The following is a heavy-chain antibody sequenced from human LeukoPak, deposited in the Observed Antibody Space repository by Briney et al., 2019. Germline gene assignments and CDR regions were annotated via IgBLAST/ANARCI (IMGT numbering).Heavy chain of an antibody. J-gene: IGHJ5*02. CDR2: IRYDGSNK. CDR3: AKEQQLVHNWFDP. CDR1: GFTFSSYG. D-gene: IGHD6-13*01. V-gene: IGHV3-30*02. Sequence: GGSLRLSCAASGFTFSSYGMHWVRQAPGKGLEWVAFIRYDGSNKYYADSVKGRFTISRDNSKNTLYLQMNSLRAEDTAVYYCAKEQQLVHNWFDPWGQGTLVTVSS.